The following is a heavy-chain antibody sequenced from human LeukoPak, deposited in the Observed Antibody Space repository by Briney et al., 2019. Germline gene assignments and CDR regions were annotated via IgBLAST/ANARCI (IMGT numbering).Heavy chain of an antibody. V-gene: IGHV4-59*01. Sequence: SETLSLTCAVYGGSFSSYYWSWIRQPPGKGLEWIGYIYYSGSTNYNPSLKSRVTISVDTSKNQFSLKLSSVTAADTAVYYCARGGRIQLWLLSSYFDLWGRGTLVTVSS. J-gene: IGHJ2*01. CDR1: GGSFSSYY. D-gene: IGHD5-18*01. CDR2: IYYSGST. CDR3: ARGGRIQLWLLSSYFDL.